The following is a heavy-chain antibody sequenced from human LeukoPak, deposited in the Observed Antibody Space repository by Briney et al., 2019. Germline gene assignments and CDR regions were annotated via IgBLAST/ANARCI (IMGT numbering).Heavy chain of an antibody. Sequence: PETLSLTCAVSGYSISSGYYWGWIRQPPGKGLEWIGSIYHSGSTYYNPSLKSRVTISVDTSKNQFSLKLSSVTAADTAVYYCAGARGGYYDSSGYLTSNDYWGQGTLVTVSS. J-gene: IGHJ4*02. CDR1: GYSISSGYY. V-gene: IGHV4-38-2*01. D-gene: IGHD3-22*01. CDR3: AGARGGYYDSSGYLTSNDY. CDR2: IYHSGST.